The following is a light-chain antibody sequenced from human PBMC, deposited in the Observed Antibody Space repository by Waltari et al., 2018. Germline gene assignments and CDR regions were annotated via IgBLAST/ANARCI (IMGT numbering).Light chain of an antibody. Sequence: QSALTQPASVSGSPGQSITISCTGTSSDVGSYNLVSWYQQHPGKAPKLMIYEVSKRPSGVSNRCSGSKSGNTASLTISGLQAEDEADYYCCSYAGSSPVVFGGGTKLTDL. CDR1: SSDVGSYNL. J-gene: IGLJ2*01. V-gene: IGLV2-23*02. CDR2: EVS. CDR3: CSYAGSSPVV.